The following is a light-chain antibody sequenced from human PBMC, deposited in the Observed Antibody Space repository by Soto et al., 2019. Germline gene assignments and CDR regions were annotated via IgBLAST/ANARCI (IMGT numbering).Light chain of an antibody. Sequence: QSALTQPASVSGSPGQSITISCTGTSSDFGSYNLVSWFQQHPGEAPKLIIYEASRRPSGVSNRFSASKSGNTASLTISGLHSEDEADYYCCSYAGSDTMIFGGGTQLTVL. CDR1: SSDFGSYNL. CDR2: EAS. V-gene: IGLV2-23*01. CDR3: CSYAGSDTMI. J-gene: IGLJ2*01.